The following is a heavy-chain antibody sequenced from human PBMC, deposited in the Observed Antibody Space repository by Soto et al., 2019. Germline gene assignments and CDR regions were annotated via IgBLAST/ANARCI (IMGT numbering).Heavy chain of an antibody. V-gene: IGHV1-2*04. D-gene: IGHD5-12*01. CDR1: GYTFTGYY. CDR3: ARARQLSAVALATFDH. J-gene: IGHJ4*02. CDR2: LNPDNGAT. Sequence: QVQLVQSGAEVKKPGASVKVSCKASGYTFTGYYLHWVRQAPGQGLEWMGWLNPDNGATNYARDFRDWVTMTRDSSISTAYMELSSLRFDDTAVYFCARARQLSAVALATFDHWGQGTLVTVST.